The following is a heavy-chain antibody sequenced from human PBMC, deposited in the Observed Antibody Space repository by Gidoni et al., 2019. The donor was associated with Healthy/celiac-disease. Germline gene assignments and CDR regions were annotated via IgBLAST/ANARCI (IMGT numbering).Heavy chain of an antibody. CDR3: AKDEAGVGRAARPWDY. Sequence: EVQLVESGGGLVQPGGSLRLSCAASGFTFSSSAMSWVRQAPGKGLEWVSAIRGSGGSTYYADSVKGRFTISRDNSKNTLYLQMNSLRAEDTAVYYCAKDEAGVGRAARPWDYWGQGTLVTVSS. CDR1: GFTFSSSA. V-gene: IGHV3-23*04. D-gene: IGHD6-6*01. J-gene: IGHJ4*02. CDR2: IRGSGGST.